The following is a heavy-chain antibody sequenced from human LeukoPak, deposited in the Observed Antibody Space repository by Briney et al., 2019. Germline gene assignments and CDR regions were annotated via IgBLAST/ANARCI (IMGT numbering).Heavy chain of an antibody. V-gene: IGHV3-74*01. CDR1: GFTFSNFW. D-gene: IGHD3-10*01. CDR2: INGDGSST. CDR3: ASSAYGSGAFGF. Sequence: GGSLRLSCAASGFTFSNFWIHWVRQAPGKGLVWVSRINGDGSSTSYADSVKGRFTISRDNAKNTLYLQMNSLRAEDTAVYYCASSAYGSGAFGFWGQGTLVTVSA. J-gene: IGHJ4*02.